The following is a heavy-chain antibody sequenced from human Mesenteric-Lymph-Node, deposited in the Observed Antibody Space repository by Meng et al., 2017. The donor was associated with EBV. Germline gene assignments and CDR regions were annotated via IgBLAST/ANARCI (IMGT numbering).Heavy chain of an antibody. V-gene: IGHV4-4*02. CDR2: INHSGST. CDR3: ARTLSIAAAPFDY. Sequence: QVHLQESGPGLVNPSGTLSLTCAVSGGSITSSNWWSWIRQPPGKGLEWIGEINHSGSTNYNPSLKSRVTISVDTSKNQFSLKLSSVTAADTAVYYCARTLSIAAAPFDYWGQGTLVTVSS. CDR1: GGSITSSNW. D-gene: IGHD6-13*01. J-gene: IGHJ4*02.